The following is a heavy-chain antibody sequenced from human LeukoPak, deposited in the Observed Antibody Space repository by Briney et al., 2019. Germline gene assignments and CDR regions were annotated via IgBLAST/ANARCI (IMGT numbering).Heavy chain of an antibody. V-gene: IGHV3-30*03. CDR1: GFTFSSHS. J-gene: IGHJ5*02. D-gene: IGHD2-15*01. Sequence: QAGGSLRLSCAASGFTFSSHSMHWVRQAPGKGLEWVALISYDGSNKYYADSVKGRFTISRDNSKNTLYLQMNSLRAEDTAVYYCASKPHCSGGSCDQAWGQGTLVTVSS. CDR2: ISYDGSNK. CDR3: ASKPHCSGGSCDQA.